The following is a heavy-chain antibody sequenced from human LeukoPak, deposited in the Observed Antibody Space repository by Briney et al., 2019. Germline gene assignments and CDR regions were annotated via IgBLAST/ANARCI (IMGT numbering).Heavy chain of an antibody. CDR3: AKDRTSYYYYDTSGRHFDY. Sequence: PGGSLRLSCAASGFTFSNYAVTWVRQAPGKGLEWVSTLSGSGGSTYYADSVKGRFTISRDNSKNTLYLQMNSLRAEDTAIYYCAKDRTSYYYYDTSGRHFDYWGQGTLVTVSS. D-gene: IGHD3-22*01. CDR2: LSGSGGST. J-gene: IGHJ4*02. V-gene: IGHV3-23*01. CDR1: GFTFSNYA.